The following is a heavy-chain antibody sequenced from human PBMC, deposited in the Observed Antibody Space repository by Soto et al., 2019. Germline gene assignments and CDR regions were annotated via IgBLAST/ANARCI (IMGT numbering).Heavy chain of an antibody. V-gene: IGHV4-4*07. J-gene: IGHJ6*02. CDR3: AREYYDFWSGYYSPVNMDV. Sequence: PSETLSLTCPLSGRSITTYYWSWIRQPAAQALEWIGRIYTSGSTNYNPSLKSRVTMSVDTSKNQFSLKLSSVTAADTAVYYCAREYYDFWSGYYSPVNMDVWGQGITVTVSS. D-gene: IGHD3-3*01. CDR1: GRSITTYY. CDR2: IYTSGST.